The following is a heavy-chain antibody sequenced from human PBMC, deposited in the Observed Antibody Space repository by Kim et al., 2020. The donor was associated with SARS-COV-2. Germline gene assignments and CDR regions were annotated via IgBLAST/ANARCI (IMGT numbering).Heavy chain of an antibody. J-gene: IGHJ4*02. Sequence: SETLSLTCTVSGGSVSSGSYYWSWIRQPPGKGLEWIGYIYYSGSTNYNPSLKSRVTISVDTSKNQFSLKLSSVTAADTAVYYCASEDIAAAGVDYWGQGTLVTVSS. CDR1: GGSVSSGSYY. CDR3: ASEDIAAAGVDY. CDR2: IYYSGST. V-gene: IGHV4-61*01. D-gene: IGHD6-13*01.